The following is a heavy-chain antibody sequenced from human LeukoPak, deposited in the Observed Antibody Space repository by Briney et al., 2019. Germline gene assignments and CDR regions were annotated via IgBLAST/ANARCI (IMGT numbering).Heavy chain of an antibody. J-gene: IGHJ4*02. CDR1: GYTFTSYG. V-gene: IGHV1-2*02. Sequence: GASVKVSCKASGYTFTSYGISWVRQAPGQGLEWMGWINPNSGGTNYAQKFQGRVTMTRDTSISTAYMELSRLRSDDTAVYYCARDRGGYCSGGSCYYFDYWGQGTLVTVSS. CDR2: INPNSGGT. D-gene: IGHD2-15*01. CDR3: ARDRGGYCSGGSCYYFDY.